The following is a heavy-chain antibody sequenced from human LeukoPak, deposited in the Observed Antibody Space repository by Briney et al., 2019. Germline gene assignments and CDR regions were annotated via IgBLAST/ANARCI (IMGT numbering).Heavy chain of an antibody. J-gene: IGHJ4*02. V-gene: IGHV1-69*01. Sequence: SVKVSCKASGGTFSSYAISWVRQAPGQGLEWMGGIIPIFGTANYAQKFQGRVTITADESTSTAYMELSSLRSEDTAVYYCASGEYYDILTGYSYYFDYWDQGTLVTVSS. CDR3: ASGEYYDILTGYSYYFDY. CDR1: GGTFSSYA. CDR2: IIPIFGTA. D-gene: IGHD3-9*01.